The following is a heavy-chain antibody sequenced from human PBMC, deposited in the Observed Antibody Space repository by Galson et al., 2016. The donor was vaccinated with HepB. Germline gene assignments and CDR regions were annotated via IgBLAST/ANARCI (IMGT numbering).Heavy chain of an antibody. J-gene: IGHJ5*02. CDR3: ARDGGGAGYDFWSGYYTNWFDP. Sequence: ETLSLTCTVSGDSVSSYYWSWIRQPPGRGLEWIGYIYYSGSTNYNPSLKSRVTMSVDTSKNQFSLKLNSGTAADTAVYYCARDGGGAGYDFWSGYYTNWFDPWGQGTLVTGSS. CDR1: GDSVSSYY. D-gene: IGHD3-3*01. V-gene: IGHV4-59*02. CDR2: IYYSGST.